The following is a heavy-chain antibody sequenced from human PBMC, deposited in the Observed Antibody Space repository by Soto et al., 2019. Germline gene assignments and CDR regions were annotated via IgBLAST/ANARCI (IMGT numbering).Heavy chain of an antibody. J-gene: IGHJ4*02. CDR1: GFSLTTSGVG. Sequence: QITLNESGPTVVRPTETLTLTCRFSGFSLTTSGVGVGWIRQSPGKAPEWLALLYWAEDKRYSASLKSRLTITKDTSKNQVVLTVSDLDPTDTATYYCAHRVLRTVFGLVTTTAIFFDFWGPGTPVAVSS. CDR3: AHRVLRTVFGLVTTTAIFFDF. V-gene: IGHV2-5*02. D-gene: IGHD3-3*01. CDR2: LYWAEDK.